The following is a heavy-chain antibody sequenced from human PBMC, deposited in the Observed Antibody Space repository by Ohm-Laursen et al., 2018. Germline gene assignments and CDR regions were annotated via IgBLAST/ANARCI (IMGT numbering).Heavy chain of an antibody. V-gene: IGHV3-48*01. CDR2: ISSNSSPK. Sequence: SLRLSCAASGFTFSYNSMSWVRQAPGKGLEWVSYISSNSSPKYYTDSVKGRFTISRDNSKNTLYLQMNGLRAEDTAVYYCAKTRYFSRGSCDFDYWGQGTLVTVSS. D-gene: IGHD2-15*01. J-gene: IGHJ4*02. CDR3: AKTRYFSRGSCDFDY. CDR1: GFTFSYNS.